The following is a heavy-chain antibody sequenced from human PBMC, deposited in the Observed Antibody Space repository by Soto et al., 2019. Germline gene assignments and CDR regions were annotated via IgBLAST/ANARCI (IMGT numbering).Heavy chain of an antibody. V-gene: IGHV1-2*04. CDR3: ARSRGIAVAGTHAFDI. D-gene: IGHD6-19*01. Sequence: ASVKVSCKASGYTFTGYYMHWVRQAPGQGLEWMGWINPNSGGTNYAQKFQGWVTMTRDTSISTGYMELSRLRSDGTAVYYCARSRGIAVAGTHAFDIWGQGKMVTVSS. CDR2: INPNSGGT. CDR1: GYTFTGYY. J-gene: IGHJ3*02.